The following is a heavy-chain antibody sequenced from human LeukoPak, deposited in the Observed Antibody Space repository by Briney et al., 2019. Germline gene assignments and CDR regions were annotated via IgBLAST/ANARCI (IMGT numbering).Heavy chain of an antibody. CDR3: AKDLVAPAGSFDY. CDR2: IRSSSSYI. CDR1: GFTFSSYS. Sequence: PGGSLRLSCAASGFTFSSYSMNWVRQAPGKGLEWVSSIRSSSSYIYYADSAKGRFTISRDNAKNSRSLQINILRAERTDVCYCAKDLVAPAGSFDYWGQGTLVTVSS. J-gene: IGHJ4*02. V-gene: IGHV3-21*03. D-gene: IGHD2-8*02.